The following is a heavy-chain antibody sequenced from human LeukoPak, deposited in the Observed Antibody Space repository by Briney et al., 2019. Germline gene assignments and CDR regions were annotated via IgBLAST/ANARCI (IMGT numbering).Heavy chain of an antibody. J-gene: IGHJ1*01. V-gene: IGHV3-7*01. Sequence: GGSLRLSCAASGFTFTKYWMSWVRQAPGKGLEWVANIKQDGSEKYYVDSVKGRFTISRDNAENSLYLQMNSLRAEDTAVYYCARDAYCISASCYTGYFQHWGQGTLVTVSS. CDR2: IKQDGSEK. CDR1: GFTFTKYW. D-gene: IGHD2-2*02. CDR3: ARDAYCISASCYTGYFQH.